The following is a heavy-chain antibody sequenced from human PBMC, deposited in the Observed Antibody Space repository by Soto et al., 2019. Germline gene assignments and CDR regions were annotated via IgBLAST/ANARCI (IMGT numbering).Heavy chain of an antibody. J-gene: IGHJ6*03. V-gene: IGHV4-59*01. Sequence: ASETLSLTCTVSGGSISSYYWSWIRQPPGKGLEWIGYIYYSGSTNYNPSLKSRVTISVDTSKNQFSLKLSSVTAADTAVYYCARDRMSDYIWGSYRYTDYYYYMDVWGKGTTVTVSS. CDR1: GGSISSYY. D-gene: IGHD3-16*02. CDR2: IYYSGST. CDR3: ARDRMSDYIWGSYRYTDYYYYMDV.